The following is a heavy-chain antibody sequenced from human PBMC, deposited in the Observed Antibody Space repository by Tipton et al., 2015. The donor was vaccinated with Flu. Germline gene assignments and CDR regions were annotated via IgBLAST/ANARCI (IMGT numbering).Heavy chain of an antibody. CDR1: GFTFSSYE. CDR2: ISSSGSTI. V-gene: IGHV3-48*03. Sequence: SLRLSCAASGFTFSSYEMNWVRQAPGKGLEWVSYISSSGSTIYCADSVKGRFTISRDNAKNSLYLQMNSLRAEDTAVYYCARETQWSNFDYWGQGTLVTVSS. D-gene: IGHD6-19*01. J-gene: IGHJ4*02. CDR3: ARETQWSNFDY.